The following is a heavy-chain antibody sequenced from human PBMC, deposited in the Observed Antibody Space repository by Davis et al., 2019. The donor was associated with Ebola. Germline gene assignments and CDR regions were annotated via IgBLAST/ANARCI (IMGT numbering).Heavy chain of an antibody. CDR3: AKDLDYYDSSGYSPQAFDI. D-gene: IGHD3-22*01. CDR1: GFTFSSYA. V-gene: IGHV3-23*01. J-gene: IGHJ3*02. Sequence: GESLKISCAASGFTFSSYAMSWVRQAPGKGLEWVSAISGSGGSTYYADSVKGRFTISRDNSKNTLYLQMNSLRAEDTAVYYCAKDLDYYDSSGYSPQAFDIWGQGTMVTVSS. CDR2: ISGSGGST.